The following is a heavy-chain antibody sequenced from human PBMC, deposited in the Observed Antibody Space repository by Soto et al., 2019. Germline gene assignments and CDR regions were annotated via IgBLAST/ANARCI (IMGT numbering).Heavy chain of an antibody. CDR2: FIPIFGTA. CDR3: ASPPIVATIVNYYYGMDV. Sequence: QVQLVQSGAEVKKPGSSVNVSCKASGCTLSSSAISWVRQAPGQGLEWMGGFIPIFGTADYEQKFQGRVTITADESTSTAYMELSSLRSEDTAVYYCASPPIVATIVNYYYGMDVLGQGTTVTVYS. V-gene: IGHV1-69*12. D-gene: IGHD5-12*01. CDR1: GCTLSSSA. J-gene: IGHJ6*02.